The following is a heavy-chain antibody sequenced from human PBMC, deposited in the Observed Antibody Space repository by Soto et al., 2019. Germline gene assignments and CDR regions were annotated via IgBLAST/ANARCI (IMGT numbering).Heavy chain of an antibody. D-gene: IGHD3-22*01. CDR3: AKGDVMIVVVIRSGVPYYFDY. V-gene: IGHV3-23*01. CDR1: GFTFSSYA. CDR2: ISGSGGST. J-gene: IGHJ4*02. Sequence: EVQLLESGGGLVQPGGSLRLSCAASGFTFSSYAISWVRQAPGKGLEWVSAISGSGGSTYYADSVKGRFTISRDNSKNTLYLQMNSLRAEDTAVYYCAKGDVMIVVVIRSGVPYYFDYWGQGTLVTVSS.